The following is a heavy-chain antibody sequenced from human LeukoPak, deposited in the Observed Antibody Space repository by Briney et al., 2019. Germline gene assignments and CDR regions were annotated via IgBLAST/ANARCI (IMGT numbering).Heavy chain of an antibody. CDR3: ARDDFWSGYSDY. Sequence: SETLSLTCAVYGGSFSGYYWSWIRQPPGKGLEWIGEINHSGSTNYNPSLKSRVTISVDTSRNQFSLKLSSVTAADTAVYYCARDDFWSGYSDYWGQGTLVTVSS. D-gene: IGHD3-3*01. CDR1: GGSFSGYY. V-gene: IGHV4-34*01. CDR2: INHSGST. J-gene: IGHJ4*02.